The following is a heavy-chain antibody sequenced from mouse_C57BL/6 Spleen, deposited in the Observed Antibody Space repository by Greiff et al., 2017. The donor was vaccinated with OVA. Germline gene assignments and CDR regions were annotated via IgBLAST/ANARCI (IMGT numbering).Heavy chain of an antibody. CDR2: IWRGGST. D-gene: IGHD2-3*01. J-gene: IGHJ1*03. Sequence: VQLKESGPGLVQPSQSLSITCTVSGFSLTSYGVHWVRQSPGKGLEWLGVIWRGGSTDYNAAFMSRLSITKDNSKSQVSFKMNSLQADDTAIYDGAKWGYDGYYGYFDVWGTGTTVTVSS. V-gene: IGHV2-5*01. CDR1: GFSLTSYG. CDR3: AKWGYDGYYGYFDV.